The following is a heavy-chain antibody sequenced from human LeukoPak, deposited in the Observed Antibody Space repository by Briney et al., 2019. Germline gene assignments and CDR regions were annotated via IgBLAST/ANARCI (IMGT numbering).Heavy chain of an antibody. CDR2: IIPIFGTA. Sequence: SVKVSCKVSGYTLTELSMHWVRQAPGKGLEWMGGIIPIFGTANYAQKFQGRVTITADESTSTAYMELSSLRSEDMAVYYCARDQSRDYDFWSGYYILAWFDPWGQGALVTVSS. CDR3: ARDQSRDYDFWSGYYILAWFDP. D-gene: IGHD3-3*01. V-gene: IGHV1-69*13. J-gene: IGHJ5*02. CDR1: GYTLTELS.